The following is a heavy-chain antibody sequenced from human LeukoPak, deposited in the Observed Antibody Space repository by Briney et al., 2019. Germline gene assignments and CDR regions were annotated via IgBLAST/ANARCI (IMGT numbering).Heavy chain of an antibody. V-gene: IGHV3-74*01. Sequence: GGSLRLSCAASGFTFSSYWMHWVRQAPGKGLVWVSRINSDGSSTSYADSVKGRFTISRDNAKNTLYLQMNSLRAEDTAVYYCAGVGATNYYYYYMDVWGKGTTVTVSS. CDR2: INSDGSST. D-gene: IGHD1-26*01. J-gene: IGHJ6*03. CDR1: GFTFSSYW. CDR3: AGVGATNYYYYYMDV.